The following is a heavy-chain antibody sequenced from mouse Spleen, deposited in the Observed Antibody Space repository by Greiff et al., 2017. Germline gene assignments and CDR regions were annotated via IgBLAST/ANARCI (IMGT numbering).Heavy chain of an antibody. CDR2: IDPSDSET. J-gene: IGHJ3*01. CDR1: GYTFTSYW. V-gene: IGHV1-52*01. CDR3: AREATRGFAY. Sequence: VQLQQSGAELVRPGSSVKLSCKASGYTFTSYWMHWVKQRPIQGLEWIGNIDPSDSETHYNQKFKDKATLTVDKSSSTAYMQLSSLTSEDSAVYYCAREATRGFAYWGQGTLVTVSA. D-gene: IGHD3-1*01.